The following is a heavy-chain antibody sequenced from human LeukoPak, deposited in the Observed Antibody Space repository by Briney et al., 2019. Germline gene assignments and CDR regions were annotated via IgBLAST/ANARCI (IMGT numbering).Heavy chain of an antibody. V-gene: IGHV1-24*01. CDR1: GYTLTELS. D-gene: IGHD3-10*01. CDR3: ARSYYYGSGSSSPHDY. CDR2: FDPEDGET. J-gene: IGHJ4*02. Sequence: ASVKVSCKVSGYTLTELSMHWVRQAPGKGLEWMGGFDPEDGETIYAQKFQGRVTMTEDTSTDTAYMELSSLRSEDTAVYYCARSYYYGSGSSSPHDYWGQGTLVTVSS.